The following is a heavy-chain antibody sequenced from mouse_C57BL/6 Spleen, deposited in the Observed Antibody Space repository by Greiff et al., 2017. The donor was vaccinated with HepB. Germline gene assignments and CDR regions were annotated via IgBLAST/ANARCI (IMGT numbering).Heavy chain of an antibody. CDR3: ARGDYGSSSYYFDY. V-gene: IGHV1-80*01. D-gene: IGHD1-1*01. Sequence: VQLQQSGAELVKPGASVKISCKASGYAFSSYWMNWVKQRPGKGLEWIGQIYPGDGDTNYNGKFKGKATLTADKSSSTAYMQLSSLTSADSAVYFCARGDYGSSSYYFDYWGQGTTLTVSS. CDR1: GYAFSSYW. J-gene: IGHJ2*01. CDR2: IYPGDGDT.